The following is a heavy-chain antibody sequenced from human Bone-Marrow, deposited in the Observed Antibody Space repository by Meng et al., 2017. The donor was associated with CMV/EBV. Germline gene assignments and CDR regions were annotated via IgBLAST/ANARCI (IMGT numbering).Heavy chain of an antibody. J-gene: IGHJ4*02. D-gene: IGHD3-10*01. CDR1: GFTFSNYD. Sequence: GESLKISCAASGFTFSNYDIHWVRQAPGKGLEWVAFVQYDGSNKYYADSVKGRFTISRDNSKNTLYVQMNSLRAEDTALYYCARDGVRGLDYWGQGTLVPVSS. CDR3: ARDGVRGLDY. CDR2: VQYDGSNK. V-gene: IGHV3-30*02.